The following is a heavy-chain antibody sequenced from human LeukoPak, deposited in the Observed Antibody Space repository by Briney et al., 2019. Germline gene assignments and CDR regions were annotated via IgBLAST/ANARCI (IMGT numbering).Heavy chain of an antibody. D-gene: IGHD3-3*01. CDR1: GGSISSSSYY. CDR2: IYYSGRT. J-gene: IGHJ4*02. CDR3: ASLSITIFGVVIIE. Sequence: SETLSLTCTVSGGSISSSSYYWGWIRQPPGKGLEWIGSIYYSGRTYYNPSLKSRVTISVDTSKNQFSLKLSSVTAADTAVYYCASLSITIFGVVIIEWGQGTLVTVSS. V-gene: IGHV4-39*01.